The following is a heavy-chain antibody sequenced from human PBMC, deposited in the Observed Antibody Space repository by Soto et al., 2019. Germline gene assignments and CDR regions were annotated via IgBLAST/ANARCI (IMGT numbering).Heavy chain of an antibody. CDR1: GYSISSGYY. CDR3: AREQLRPCYGMDV. Sequence: PSETLSLTCAVSGYSISSGYYWCFIRQPPGKGLECIGSIYHSGSTYYNPSLKSRVTISVDTSKNQFSLKLSSVTAADTAVYYCAREQLRPCYGMDVWGQGTTVTVSS. V-gene: IGHV4-38-2*02. CDR2: IYHSGST. J-gene: IGHJ6*02. D-gene: IGHD3-16*01.